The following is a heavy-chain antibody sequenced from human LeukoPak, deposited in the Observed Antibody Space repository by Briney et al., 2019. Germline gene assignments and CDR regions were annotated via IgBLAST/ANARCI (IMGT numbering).Heavy chain of an antibody. Sequence: ASVKVSCKASGYTFTGYYMHWVRQAPGQGLEWMGWINPNSGGTNYAQKFQGRVTMTRDTSISTAYMELSRLRSDDTAVYYCARGRGSYRGGYYYGMDVWGQGTTVTVSS. D-gene: IGHD3-10*01. J-gene: IGHJ6*02. V-gene: IGHV1-2*02. CDR2: INPNSGGT. CDR1: GYTFTGYY. CDR3: ARGRGSYRGGYYYGMDV.